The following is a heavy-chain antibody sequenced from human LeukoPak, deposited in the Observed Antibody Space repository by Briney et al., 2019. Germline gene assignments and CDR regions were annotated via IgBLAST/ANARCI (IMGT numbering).Heavy chain of an antibody. D-gene: IGHD6-6*01. V-gene: IGHV4-39*02. J-gene: IGHJ4*02. CDR3: ARDLLEYSSSSLGY. CDR1: GGSISSTSYY. Sequence: PSETLSLTCTVSGGSISSTSYYWGWIRQPPGKGLEWIGSIYYSGSTYYNPSLKSRVTISVDTSKNQFSLRLSSVTAADTAVYYCARDLLEYSSSSLGYWGQGTLVTVSS. CDR2: IYYSGST.